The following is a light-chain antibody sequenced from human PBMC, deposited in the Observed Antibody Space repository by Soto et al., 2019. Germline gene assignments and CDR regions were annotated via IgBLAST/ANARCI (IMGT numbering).Light chain of an antibody. CDR3: CSYTASRTFDVV. Sequence: QSALTQPASVSGSPGQSITISCTGASSDVGSYNLVSWYQHHPGKGPKLIIYEGNKRPSGVSDRFAGSKSGDTASLTISGLQSDDEADYYCCSYTASRTFDVVFGGGTKLTVL. J-gene: IGLJ2*01. V-gene: IGLV2-23*03. CDR2: EGN. CDR1: SSDVGSYNL.